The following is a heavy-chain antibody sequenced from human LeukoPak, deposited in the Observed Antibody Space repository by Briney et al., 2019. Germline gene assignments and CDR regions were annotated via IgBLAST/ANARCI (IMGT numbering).Heavy chain of an antibody. J-gene: IGHJ4*02. CDR2: ISYDGSNK. CDR3: ASDYYDSSGYSEPYDY. Sequence: GGSLRLSCAASGFTFSSYAMHWVRQAPGKGLEWVAVISYDGSNKYYADSVKGRFTISRDNSKNTLYLQMNSLRAEDTAVYYCASDYYDSSGYSEPYDYWGQGTLVTDSS. CDR1: GFTFSSYA. V-gene: IGHV3-30-3*01. D-gene: IGHD3-22*01.